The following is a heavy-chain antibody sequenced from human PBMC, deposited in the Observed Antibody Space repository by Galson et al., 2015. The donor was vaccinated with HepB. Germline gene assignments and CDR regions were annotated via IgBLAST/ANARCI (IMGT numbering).Heavy chain of an antibody. CDR3: AREGVATTVGDWFDP. CDR2: INAGNGDT. J-gene: IGHJ5*02. Sequence: SVKVSCKASGYTFTNYAMHWVRQAPGQRLEWMGWINAGNGDTTYSQKFQGRVTITRDTSAGTAYMELGSLTSEDTAMYYCAREGVATTVGDWFDPWGQGPLVPVSS. CDR1: GYTFTNYA. V-gene: IGHV1-3*01. D-gene: IGHD1-14*01.